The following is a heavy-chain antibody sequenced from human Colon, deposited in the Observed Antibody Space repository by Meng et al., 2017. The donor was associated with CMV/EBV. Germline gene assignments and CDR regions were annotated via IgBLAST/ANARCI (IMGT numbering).Heavy chain of an antibody. CDR2: TYYSGST. CDR1: GFTFNRNS. CDR3: ARDTFDRRNGMDV. V-gene: IGHV4-59*01. D-gene: IGHD3-10*01. J-gene: IGHJ6*02. Sequence: ESLKISCAASGFTFNRNSMSWIRQPPGKGLEWIGYTYYSGSTHYNPSLKSRVTISIDTSKKHFSLRLGSVTAADTAVYYCARDTFDRRNGMDVWGQGTSVTVSS.